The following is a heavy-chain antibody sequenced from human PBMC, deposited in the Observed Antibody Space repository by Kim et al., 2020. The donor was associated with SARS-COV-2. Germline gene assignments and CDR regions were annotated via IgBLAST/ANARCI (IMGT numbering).Heavy chain of an antibody. Sequence: GGSLRLSCAASGFTFSSYAMSWVRQAPGKGLEWVSAISGSGGSTYYADSVKGRFTISRDNSKNTLYLQMNSLRAEDTAVYYCAKDWPGGITMVRGVIITPFDYWGQGTLVTVSS. V-gene: IGHV3-23*01. J-gene: IGHJ4*02. D-gene: IGHD3-10*01. CDR2: ISGSGGST. CDR3: AKDWPGGITMVRGVIITPFDY. CDR1: GFTFSSYA.